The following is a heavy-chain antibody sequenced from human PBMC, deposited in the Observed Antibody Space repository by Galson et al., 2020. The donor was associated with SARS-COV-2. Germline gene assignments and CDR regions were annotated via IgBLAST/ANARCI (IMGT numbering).Heavy chain of an antibody. V-gene: IGHV4-30-4*01. J-gene: IGHJ6*02. CDR2: IYYSGST. CDR1: GGSISSGDYY. Sequence: ETSETLSLTCTVSGGSISSGDYYWSWIRQPPGKGLEWIGYIYYSGSTYYNPSLKSRVTISVDTSKNQFSLKLSSVTAADTAVYYCARDTHFSSRSYYNPYYYYYGMDVWGQGTTVTVSS. CDR3: ARDTHFSSRSYYNPYYYYYGMDV. D-gene: IGHD3-10*01.